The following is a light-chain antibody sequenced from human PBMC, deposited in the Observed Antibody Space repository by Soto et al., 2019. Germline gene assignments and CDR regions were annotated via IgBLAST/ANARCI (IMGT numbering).Light chain of an antibody. J-gene: IGKJ4*01. CDR3: QQYYNSVLT. CDR1: QSISNF. Sequence: DIQMTQSPSSLSASLGVRVTITCRASQSISNFLNWVQHKPGNAPKVLISAASTLQSGVPPRFSGSESETDFTLTISSLQPEDSASYYCQQYYNSVLTFGGGTKVDIK. CDR2: AAS. V-gene: IGKV1-39*01.